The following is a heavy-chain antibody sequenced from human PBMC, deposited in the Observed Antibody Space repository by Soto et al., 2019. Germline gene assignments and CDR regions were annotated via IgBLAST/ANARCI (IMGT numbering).Heavy chain of an antibody. CDR3: PRVGHINWFDP. CDR2: IYYSGST. Sequence: PSETLSLTCTVSGGSISSYYWSWIRQPPGKGLEWIGYIYYSGSTNYNPSLKSRVTISVDTSKNQFSLKLSSVTAADTAVYYCPRVGHINWFDPWGKGTLVPVSS. D-gene: IGHD2-21*01. J-gene: IGHJ5*02. CDR1: GGSISSYY. V-gene: IGHV4-59*08.